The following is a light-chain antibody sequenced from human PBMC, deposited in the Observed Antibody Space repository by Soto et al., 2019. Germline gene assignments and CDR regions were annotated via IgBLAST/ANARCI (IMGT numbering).Light chain of an antibody. CDR2: DTS. Sequence: EIVMTQSPATLSVSPGERATLSCRASQNINNNLAWIQQKPGQAPRLLIYDTSTRATDIPARFSGSWSGTEFTLTISSLQSEDFVLYYCLQYKKWPRTFGQGTKVEIK. CDR1: QNINNN. J-gene: IGKJ1*01. V-gene: IGKV3-15*01. CDR3: LQYKKWPRT.